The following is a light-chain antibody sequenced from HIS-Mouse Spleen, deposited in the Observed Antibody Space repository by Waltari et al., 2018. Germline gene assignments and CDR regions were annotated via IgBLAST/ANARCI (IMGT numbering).Light chain of an antibody. CDR2: DDS. V-gene: IGLV3-21*03. CDR1: NIGSKS. J-gene: IGLJ2*01. Sequence: SYVLTQPPSVSVAPGKTARITCGGHNIGSKSAHWYQQKPGPAPVLVVYDDSDRPSGIPERFSGSNSGNTATLTISRVEAGDEADYYCQVWDSSSDHVVFGGGTKLTVL. CDR3: QVWDSSSDHVV.